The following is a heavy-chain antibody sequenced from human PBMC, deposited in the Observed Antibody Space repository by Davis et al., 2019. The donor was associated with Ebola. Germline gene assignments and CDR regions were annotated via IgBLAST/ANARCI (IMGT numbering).Heavy chain of an antibody. CDR1: GYSFTSYW. V-gene: IGHV5-10-1*01. CDR3: ARRGYCTNGVCQGFDY. D-gene: IGHD2-8*01. J-gene: IGHJ4*02. Sequence: GESLKISCQGSGYSFTSYWISWVRQMPGKGLEWVGRIDPSDSYTNYSPSFQGHVTISVDKSITTAYLQWSSLKASDTAMYYCARRGYCTNGVCQGFDYWGQGTLVTVSS. CDR2: IDPSDSYT.